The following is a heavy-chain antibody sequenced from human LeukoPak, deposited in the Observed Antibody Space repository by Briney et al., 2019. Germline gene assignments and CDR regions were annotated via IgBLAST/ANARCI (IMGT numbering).Heavy chain of an antibody. CDR3: AKLHSSSWYRN. Sequence: AGSLRLSCAASGFTFSSYAMSWVRQAPAKGLEWVSAISGSGGSTYYADSVKGRFTISRDNSKNTLYLQMNSLRAEDTAVYYCAKLHSSSWYRNWGQGTLVTVSS. CDR2: ISGSGGST. D-gene: IGHD6-13*01. CDR1: GFTFSSYA. V-gene: IGHV3-23*01. J-gene: IGHJ4*02.